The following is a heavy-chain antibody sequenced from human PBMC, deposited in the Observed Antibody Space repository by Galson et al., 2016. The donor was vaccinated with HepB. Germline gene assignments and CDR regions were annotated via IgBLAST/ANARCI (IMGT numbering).Heavy chain of an antibody. Sequence: SLRLSCAASGFIFDDYAMHWVRQAPGKGLEWVSTIGWNGGSVDYAHSVRGRFTISKDNAKNSLYLQMNSLRTEDTAFYYCVRDSTADYSDYLESWGQGTLVTVSS. V-gene: IGHV3-9*01. CDR3: VRDSTADYSDYLES. J-gene: IGHJ4*02. CDR2: IGWNGGSV. CDR1: GFIFDDYA. D-gene: IGHD4-11*01.